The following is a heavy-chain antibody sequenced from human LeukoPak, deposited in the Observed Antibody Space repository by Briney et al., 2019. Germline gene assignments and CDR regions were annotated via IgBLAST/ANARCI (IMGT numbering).Heavy chain of an antibody. CDR2: IIPIFGTA. D-gene: IGHD2-2*01. J-gene: IGHJ4*02. Sequence: SVKVSCKASGGTFNSYAISWVRQAPGQGLEWMGGIIPIFGTANYAQKVQGRVTITTDESTTTAYIELSSLRSDDTAVYYCARSSGTSCPGNWGQGTLVTVSS. CDR3: ARSSGTSCPGN. V-gene: IGHV1-69*05. CDR1: GGTFNSYA.